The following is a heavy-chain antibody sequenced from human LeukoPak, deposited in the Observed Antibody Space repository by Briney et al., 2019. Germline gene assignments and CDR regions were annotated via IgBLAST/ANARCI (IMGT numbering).Heavy chain of an antibody. Sequence: SVKVSCKASGGTFSSYAISWVRQAPGQGLEWMGGIIPIFGTANYAQKFQGRVTITTDESTSTAYMELSSLRSEDTAVYYCARDLPYSSGWYSFDYWGQGTLVTVSS. CDR3: ARDLPYSSGWYSFDY. J-gene: IGHJ4*02. D-gene: IGHD6-19*01. CDR2: IIPIFGTA. CDR1: GGTFSSYA. V-gene: IGHV1-69*05.